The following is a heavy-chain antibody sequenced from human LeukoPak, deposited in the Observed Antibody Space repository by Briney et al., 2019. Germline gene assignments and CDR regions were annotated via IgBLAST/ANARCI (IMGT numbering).Heavy chain of an antibody. CDR1: GGSFSGYY. V-gene: IGHV4-34*01. CDR3: ASWLEDCSSTSCYGRRLFDY. D-gene: IGHD2-2*01. CDR2: INHSGST. Sequence: SETLSLTCAVYGGSFSGYYWSWIRQPPGKGLGWIGEINHSGSTNYNPSLKSRVTISVDTSKNQFSLKLSSVTAADTAVYYCASWLEDCSSTSCYGRRLFDYWGQGTLVTVSS. J-gene: IGHJ4*02.